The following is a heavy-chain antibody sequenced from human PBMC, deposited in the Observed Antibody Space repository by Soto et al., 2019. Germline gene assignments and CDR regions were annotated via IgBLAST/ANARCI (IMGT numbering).Heavy chain of an antibody. CDR3: ARTYHYASGGKTYFYYGMDV. CDR1: GGTFDNYA. CDR2: IIPMLDSA. V-gene: IGHV1-69*05. D-gene: IGHD3-22*01. J-gene: IGHJ6*02. Sequence: QVQLVQSGAEVKKPGSSVKVSCKASGGTFDNYAITWVRQAPGQGLEWMGGIIPMLDSANYAETFQARVTITPDESTSTADMEVSSLSSEYTAVYYCARTYHYASGGKTYFYYGMDVWGQGTTVTVSS.